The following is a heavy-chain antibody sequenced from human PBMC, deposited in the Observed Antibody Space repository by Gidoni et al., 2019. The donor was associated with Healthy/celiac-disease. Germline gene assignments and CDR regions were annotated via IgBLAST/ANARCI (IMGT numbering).Heavy chain of an antibody. CDR1: GGSISRSNW. V-gene: IGHV4-4*02. Sequence: QVQLQESGPGLVKPSGTLSLTCAVSGGSISRSNWWSWGRQPPGKGLEWIGEIYHSGSTNYNPSLKSRVTISGDKSKNQFSLKLSSVTAADTAVYYCAREGMAVVTPVESLRWFDPWGQGTLVTVSS. J-gene: IGHJ5*02. CDR2: IYHSGST. CDR3: AREGMAVVTPVESLRWFDP. D-gene: IGHD2-21*02.